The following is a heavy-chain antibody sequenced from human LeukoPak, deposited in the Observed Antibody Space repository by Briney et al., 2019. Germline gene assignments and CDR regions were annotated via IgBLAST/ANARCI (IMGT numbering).Heavy chain of an antibody. CDR3: ARADGDYTRYYFDY. D-gene: IGHD4-17*01. J-gene: IGHJ4*02. V-gene: IGHV4-39*07. CDR1: GGSISSSSYY. CDR2: IYYSGST. Sequence: SETLSLTCTVSGGSISSSSYYWGWIRQPPGKGLEWIGSIYYSGSTYYNPSLKSRVTISVDTSKNQFSLKLSSVTAADTAVYYCARADGDYTRYYFDYWGQGTLVTVSS.